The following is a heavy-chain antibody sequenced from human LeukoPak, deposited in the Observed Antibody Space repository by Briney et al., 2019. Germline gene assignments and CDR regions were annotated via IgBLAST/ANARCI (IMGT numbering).Heavy chain of an antibody. D-gene: IGHD3-22*01. CDR2: IYHSGST. Sequence: KPSETLSLTCTVSGGSISSYYWSWIRQPPGKGLEWIGYIYHSGSTNYNPSLKSRVTISVDTSKNQFSLKLSSVTAADTAVYYCARAYYYDSSGYFGYWGQGTLVTVSS. V-gene: IGHV4-59*01. J-gene: IGHJ4*02. CDR3: ARAYYYDSSGYFGY. CDR1: GGSISSYY.